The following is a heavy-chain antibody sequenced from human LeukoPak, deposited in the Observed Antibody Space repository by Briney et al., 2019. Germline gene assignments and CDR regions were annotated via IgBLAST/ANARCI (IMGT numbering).Heavy chain of an antibody. CDR2: IYHSGST. Sequence: SETLSLTCAVYGGSFSGYYWSWIRQPPGKGLEWIGYIYHSGSTYYNPSLKSRVTISVDRSKNQFSLKLSSVTAADTAVYYCARVTPSGYDLDYWGQGTLVTVSS. CDR1: GGSFSGYY. J-gene: IGHJ4*02. CDR3: ARVTPSGYDLDY. V-gene: IGHV4-34*01. D-gene: IGHD5-12*01.